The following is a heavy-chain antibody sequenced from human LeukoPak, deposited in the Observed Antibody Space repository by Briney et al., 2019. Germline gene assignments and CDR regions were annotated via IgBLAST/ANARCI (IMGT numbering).Heavy chain of an antibody. CDR2: ISRSGSTI. CDR1: GFTFSSYE. Sequence: GGSLRLSCAASGFTFSSYEMNWVRQAPGKGLEWVSYISRSGSTIYYADSVKGRFTISRDNAKNTLYLQINSLRAEDTAVYYCARAPHCSGGSCPSGYFDYWGQGTLVTVCS. D-gene: IGHD2-15*01. CDR3: ARAPHCSGGSCPSGYFDY. J-gene: IGHJ4*02. V-gene: IGHV3-48*03.